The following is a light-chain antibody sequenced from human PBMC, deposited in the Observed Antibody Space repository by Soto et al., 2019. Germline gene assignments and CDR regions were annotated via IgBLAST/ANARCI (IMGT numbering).Light chain of an antibody. CDR1: SSDVGGYNY. Sequence: HSVLTQPPSASGSPGQSVTISCTGTSSDVGGYNYVSWYQQYPGKAPQLVIYEVNKRPSGVPDRFSGSKSGNTASLTVFGLQAEDEADYYCSSYVGTKSYVFGTGTKVTVL. V-gene: IGLV2-8*01. CDR2: EVN. CDR3: SSYVGTKSYV. J-gene: IGLJ1*01.